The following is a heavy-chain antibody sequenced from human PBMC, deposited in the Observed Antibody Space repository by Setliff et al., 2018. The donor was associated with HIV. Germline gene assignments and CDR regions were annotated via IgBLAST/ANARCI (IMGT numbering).Heavy chain of an antibody. Sequence: SETLSLTCAVYGGSFSGYYWSWIRQPPGKGLEWIGEINHSGSTNYNPSLKSRVTMSVDTSKNQFSLKLSSVTAADTAVYYCARGLRITIFGVVIFGWFDPWGQGTLVTVSS. J-gene: IGHJ5*02. CDR3: ARGLRITIFGVVIFGWFDP. D-gene: IGHD3-3*01. CDR2: INHSGST. V-gene: IGHV4-34*01. CDR1: GGSFSGYY.